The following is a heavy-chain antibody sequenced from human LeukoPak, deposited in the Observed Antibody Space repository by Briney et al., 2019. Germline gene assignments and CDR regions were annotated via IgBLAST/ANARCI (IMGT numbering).Heavy chain of an antibody. J-gene: IGHJ4*02. Sequence: SETLSLTCTVSGGSISSGSYYWSWIRQPAGKGLEWIGRIYTSGSTNYNPSLKSRVTISVDTSKNQFSLKLSSVTAADTAVYYCARLTYDSSAYRYYFDFWGQGSLVTVSS. CDR2: IYTSGST. CDR3: ARLTYDSSAYRYYFDF. D-gene: IGHD3-22*01. CDR1: GGSISSGSYY. V-gene: IGHV4-61*02.